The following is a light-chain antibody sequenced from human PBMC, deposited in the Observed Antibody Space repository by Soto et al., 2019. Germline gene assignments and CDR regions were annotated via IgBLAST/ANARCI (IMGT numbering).Light chain of an antibody. CDR3: QQRSTWPFLT. CDR2: YAS. Sequence: VLTQSPATLSLSPGERATLSCRASQTVSRYLAWYQQKPGQAPRLLIYYASNRAAGIPARFSGSGSGTDYSLTISRLEPEDFAVYSCQQRSTWPFLTFGGGTKVEI. J-gene: IGKJ4*01. V-gene: IGKV3-11*01. CDR1: QTVSRY.